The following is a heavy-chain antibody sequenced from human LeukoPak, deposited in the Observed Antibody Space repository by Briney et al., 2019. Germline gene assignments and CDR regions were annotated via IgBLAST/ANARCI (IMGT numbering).Heavy chain of an antibody. V-gene: IGHV4-34*01. CDR3: ARGGVTAFDY. Sequence: SETLSLTCAVYGGSFSGYYWSWIRQPPGKGLEWIGEINHSGSTNYNPSLKSRVTISVDTSKNQFSLKLSSVTAADTAVYHCARGGVTAFDYWGQGTLVTVSS. CDR1: GGSFSGYY. D-gene: IGHD3-3*01. CDR2: INHSGST. J-gene: IGHJ4*02.